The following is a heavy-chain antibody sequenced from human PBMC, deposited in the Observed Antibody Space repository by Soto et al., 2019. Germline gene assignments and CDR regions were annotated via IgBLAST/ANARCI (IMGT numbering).Heavy chain of an antibody. V-gene: IGHV3-53*02. CDR2: IYSGGST. CDR3: ARDGGGWELRY. CDR1: GFTVSSNY. J-gene: IGHJ4*02. Sequence: EVQLVETGGGLIQPGGSLRLSCAASGFTVSSNYMSWVRQAPGKGLEWVSVIYSGGSTYYADSVKGRFTISRDNSKNTLYLQMNGRRAEDRAVYYCARDGGGWELRYWGQGTLVTVSS. D-gene: IGHD1-26*01.